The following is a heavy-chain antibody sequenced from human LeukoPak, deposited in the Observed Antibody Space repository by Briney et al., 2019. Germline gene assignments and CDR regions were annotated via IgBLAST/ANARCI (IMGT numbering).Heavy chain of an antibody. J-gene: IGHJ4*02. CDR1: GFTFDDYA. CDR2: ISWNSGSI. CDR3: AKEARYSSGWYRLDY. D-gene: IGHD6-19*01. V-gene: IGHV3-9*01. Sequence: GGSLRLSCAASGFTFDDYAMHWVRQAPGKGLEWVSGISWNSGSIGYADSVKGRFTISRDNAKNSLYLQMNSLRAEDTASYYCAKEARYSSGWYRLDYWGQGTLVTVSS.